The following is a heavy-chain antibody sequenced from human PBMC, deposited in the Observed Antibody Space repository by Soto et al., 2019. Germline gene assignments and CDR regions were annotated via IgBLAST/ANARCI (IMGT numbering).Heavy chain of an antibody. CDR1: GYTFTNYY. Sequence: ASVKVSCKASGYTFTNYYMHWVRQAPGQGLEWMGIINPSGGSTSYAQKFQGRVTMTRDTSTSTVYMELSSLRSEDTAVYYCARGSPIDHYDFWSGSGVGVDVWGQGTTVTASS. J-gene: IGHJ6*02. D-gene: IGHD3-3*01. V-gene: IGHV1-46*01. CDR3: ARGSPIDHYDFWSGSGVGVDV. CDR2: INPSGGST.